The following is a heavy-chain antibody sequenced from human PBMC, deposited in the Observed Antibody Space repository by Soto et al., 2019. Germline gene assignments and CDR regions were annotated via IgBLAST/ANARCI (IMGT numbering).Heavy chain of an antibody. V-gene: IGHV4-59*01. CDR3: ARVRWELLLTSFFGMDV. CDR1: GGSISSYY. D-gene: IGHD1-26*01. CDR2: IYYSGST. Sequence: SETLSLTCTVSGGSISSYYWSLLRQPPGKGLEWIGYIYYSGSTNYNPSLKSRVTISVDTSKNQFSLKLSSVTAADTAVYYCARVRWELLLTSFFGMDVWGQGTTVTVSS. J-gene: IGHJ6*02.